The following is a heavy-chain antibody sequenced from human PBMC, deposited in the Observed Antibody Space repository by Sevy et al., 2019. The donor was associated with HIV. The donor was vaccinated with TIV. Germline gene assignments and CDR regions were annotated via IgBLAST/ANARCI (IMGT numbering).Heavy chain of an antibody. V-gene: IGHV3-21*05. J-gene: IGHJ4*02. CDR1: GFTFSAYS. CDR3: VRRGVDAYNVYFDL. Sequence: GGSLRLSCTASGFTFSAYSMNRVRQAPGKGLEWLSYISTGTDHIYYADSVKGRFTISRDDAKKSVYLEMKSLRDQDTALYYCVRRGVDAYNVYFDLWGQGTLVTVSS. D-gene: IGHD3-10*01. CDR2: ISTGTDHI.